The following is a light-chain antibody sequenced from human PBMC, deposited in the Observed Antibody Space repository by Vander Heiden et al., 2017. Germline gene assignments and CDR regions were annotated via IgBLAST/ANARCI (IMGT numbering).Light chain of an antibody. Sequence: QSVLTQPPSVSVAPGQRVTISCTGSSSNIRAGYDVHWYQQLPGTAPKLLIYGNSNRPSEVPDRFSGSKSGTSASLAITGLQAEDEADYYCQSYDSSLSAVVFGGGTKLTVL. CDR2: GNS. CDR1: SSNIRAGYD. J-gene: IGLJ2*01. V-gene: IGLV1-40*01. CDR3: QSYDSSLSAVV.